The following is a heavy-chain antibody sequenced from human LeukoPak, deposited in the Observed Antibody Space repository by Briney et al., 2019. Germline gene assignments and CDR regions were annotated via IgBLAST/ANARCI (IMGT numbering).Heavy chain of an antibody. CDR3: AGGVHGDYYFDY. J-gene: IGHJ4*02. V-gene: IGHV4-34*01. D-gene: IGHD4-17*01. CDR2: INHSGST. CDR1: GGSFSGYY. Sequence: PSETLSLTCAVYGGSFSGYYWSWIRQPPGKGLEWIGEINHSGSTNYNPSLKSRVTISVDTSKNQFSLKLSSVTAADTAVYYCAGGVHGDYYFDYWGQGTLVTVSS.